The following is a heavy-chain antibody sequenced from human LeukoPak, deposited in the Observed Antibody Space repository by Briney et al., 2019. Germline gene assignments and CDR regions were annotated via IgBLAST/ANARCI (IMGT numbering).Heavy chain of an antibody. Sequence: PGGSLRLSCAASGFTFSSYSMNWVRQAPGKGLEWVSSISSSSSYIYYADSVKGRFTISRDNAKNSPYLQMNSLRAEDTAVYYCARRELTAIHPPFDYWGQGTLVTVSS. CDR3: ARRELTAIHPPFDY. D-gene: IGHD2-21*02. V-gene: IGHV3-21*01. J-gene: IGHJ4*02. CDR2: ISSSSSYI. CDR1: GFTFSSYS.